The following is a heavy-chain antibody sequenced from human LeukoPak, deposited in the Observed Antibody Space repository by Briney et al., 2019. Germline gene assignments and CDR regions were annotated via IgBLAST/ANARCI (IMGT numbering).Heavy chain of an antibody. Sequence: GGSLRLSCAASGFTFSSYAMSWVRQAPGKGLEWVSAISGSGGSTYYADSVKGRFTISRDNSKNTLYLQMNSLRAEDTAVYYCAKAKFRCSGGSCGFTFDPWGQGTLVTVSS. CDR1: GFTFSSYA. CDR3: AKAKFRCSGGSCGFTFDP. CDR2: ISGSGGST. J-gene: IGHJ5*02. V-gene: IGHV3-23*01. D-gene: IGHD2-15*01.